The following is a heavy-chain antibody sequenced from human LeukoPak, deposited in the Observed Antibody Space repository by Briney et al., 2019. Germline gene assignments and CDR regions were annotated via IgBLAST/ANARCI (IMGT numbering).Heavy chain of an antibody. CDR3: ARDIAPGVVVVPVANDY. V-gene: IGHV1-18*01. CDR1: GYTFTSYG. J-gene: IGHJ4*02. CDR2: ISAYNGNT. D-gene: IGHD2-2*01. Sequence: GASVKVSCKASGYTFTSYGINWVRQAPGQGLEWMGWISAYNGNTNYAQKLQGRVTMTTDTSTSTAYMALRSLRSDDTAVYYCARDIAPGVVVVPVANDYWGQGTLVTVSS.